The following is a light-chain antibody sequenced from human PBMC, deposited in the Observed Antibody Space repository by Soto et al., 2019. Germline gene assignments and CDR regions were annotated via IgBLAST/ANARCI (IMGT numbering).Light chain of an antibody. Sequence: IVLTQSPATLSFSPCEIATLSCRSSQSVSSYLAWYQQKPGQAPRLLIYDASNRATGIPARFSGSGSGTEFTLTISSLQSEDFAVYYCQQYNNWPPWTFGQGTKVDIK. CDR2: DAS. CDR3: QQYNNWPPWT. CDR1: QSVSSY. V-gene: IGKV3-11*01. J-gene: IGKJ1*01.